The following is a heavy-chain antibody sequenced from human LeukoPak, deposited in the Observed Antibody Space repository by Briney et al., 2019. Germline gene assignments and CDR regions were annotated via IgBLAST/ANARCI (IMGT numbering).Heavy chain of an antibody. CDR3: ARDPLRRAAYYFDY. Sequence: GGSLRLSCGASGFTFSSYWMSWVRQAPGKGLAWVANIKQDGSEKYYVDSVKGRFTISRDNAKNSLYLQMNSLRAEDTAVYYCARDPLRRAAYYFDYWGQGTLVTVSS. J-gene: IGHJ4*02. V-gene: IGHV3-7*01. D-gene: IGHD2-15*01. CDR2: IKQDGSEK. CDR1: GFTFSSYW.